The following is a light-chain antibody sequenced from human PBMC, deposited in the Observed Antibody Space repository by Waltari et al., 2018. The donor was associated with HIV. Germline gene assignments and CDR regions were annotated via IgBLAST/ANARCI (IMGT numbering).Light chain of an antibody. CDR2: EVN. Sequence: QSALTQPPSVSGSPGQSVSISCTGSSSDVGSYNRVSWYQQPPGPAPKLIIYEVNTRPSGVPDRFSGSQSGNTASLTIYGLQAEDEADYYCSLYTGTTNVLFGGGTKLTVL. V-gene: IGLV2-18*01. J-gene: IGLJ2*01. CDR3: SLYTGTTNVL. CDR1: SSDVGSYNR.